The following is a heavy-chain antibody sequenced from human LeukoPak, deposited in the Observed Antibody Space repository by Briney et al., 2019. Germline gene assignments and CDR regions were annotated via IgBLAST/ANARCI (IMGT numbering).Heavy chain of an antibody. CDR2: IKQDVSEK. D-gene: IGHD3-10*01. CDR3: ARDTVTMVRGVMSYYMDV. V-gene: IGHV3-7*03. CDR1: GFTFSSYW. J-gene: IGHJ6*03. Sequence: GGSLRLSCAASGFTFSSYWMSWVRQAPGKGLECVANIKQDVSEKYYVDSVKGRFTTSRDNAKNSLYLQMNSLRAEDTALYYCARDTVTMVRGVMSYYMDVWGKGTTVTVSS.